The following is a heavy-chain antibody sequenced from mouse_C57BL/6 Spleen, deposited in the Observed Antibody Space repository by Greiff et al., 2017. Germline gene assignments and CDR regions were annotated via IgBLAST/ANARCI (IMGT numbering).Heavy chain of an antibody. CDR2: IDPSDSDT. CDR3: AREGNSSGYGAMDY. J-gene: IGHJ4*01. D-gene: IGHD3-2*02. Sequence: QVQLKQPGAELVRPGSSVKLSCKASGYTFTSYWMHWVKQRPIQGLEWIGNIDPSDSDTHYNQKFKDKATLTVDKSSSTAYMQLSRLTSEDSAVYDCAREGNSSGYGAMDYWGQGTSVTVSS. V-gene: IGHV1-52*01. CDR1: GYTFTSYW.